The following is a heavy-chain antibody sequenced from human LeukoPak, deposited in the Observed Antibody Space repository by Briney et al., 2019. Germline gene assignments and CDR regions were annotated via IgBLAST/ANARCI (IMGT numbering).Heavy chain of an antibody. CDR1: GGTFSSYA. CDR2: IIPIFGTA. D-gene: IGHD3-22*01. CDR3: ATFSPYYYDSSGYYFRGGRGTKEIDY. J-gene: IGHJ4*02. Sequence: SVKVSCKASGGTFSSYAISWVRQAPGQGLEWMGGIIPIFGTANYAQKFQGRVTITADESTSTAYMELSSLRSEDTAVYYCATFSPYYYDSSGYYFRGGRGTKEIDYWGQGTLVTVSS. V-gene: IGHV1-69*13.